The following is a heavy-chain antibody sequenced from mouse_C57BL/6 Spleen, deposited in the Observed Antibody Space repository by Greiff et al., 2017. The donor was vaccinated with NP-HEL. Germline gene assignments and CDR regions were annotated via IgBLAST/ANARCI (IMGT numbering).Heavy chain of an antibody. Sequence: EVKLVDSGGGLVQSGRSLRLSCATSGFTFSDFYMEWVRQAPGKGLEWIAASRNKANDYTTEYSASVKGRFIVSRDTSQSILYLQMNALSAEDTAIYYCAREAGTGNFDYWGQGTTLTVSS. J-gene: IGHJ2*01. V-gene: IGHV7-1*01. CDR2: SRNKANDYTT. CDR1: GFTFSDFY. D-gene: IGHD4-1*01. CDR3: AREAGTGNFDY.